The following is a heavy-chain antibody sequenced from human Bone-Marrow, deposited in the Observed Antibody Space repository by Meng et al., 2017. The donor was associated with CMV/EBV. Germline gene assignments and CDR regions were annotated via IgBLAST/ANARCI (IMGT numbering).Heavy chain of an antibody. D-gene: IGHD2-2*01. CDR1: GFTVSSNY. CDR2: IYSGGST. V-gene: IGHV3-53*01. Sequence: GESLKISCAASGFTVSSNYMSWVRQAPGKGLEWVSVIYSGGSTYYADSVKGRFTISRDNSKNTLYLQMNSLRAEDTAVYYCVRVEYQLPYYYYYGMDVWGQGTTVTVSS. CDR3: VRVEYQLPYYYYYGMDV. J-gene: IGHJ6*02.